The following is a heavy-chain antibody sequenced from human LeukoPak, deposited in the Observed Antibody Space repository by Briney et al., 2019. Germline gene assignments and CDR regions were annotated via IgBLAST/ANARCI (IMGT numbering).Heavy chain of an antibody. Sequence: GGSLRLSCAASGFTVSSNYMSWVRRAPGKGLEWVSVIYSGGSTYYADSVKGRFTISRDNSKNTLYLQMNSLRAEDTAVYYCARVPGYGQGYFDYWGQGTLVTVSS. J-gene: IGHJ4*02. D-gene: IGHD5-18*01. CDR3: ARVPGYGQGYFDY. CDR2: IYSGGST. CDR1: GFTVSSNY. V-gene: IGHV3-66*01.